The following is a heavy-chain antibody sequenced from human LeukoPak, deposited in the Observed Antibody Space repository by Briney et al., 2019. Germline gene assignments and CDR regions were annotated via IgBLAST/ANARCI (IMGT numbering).Heavy chain of an antibody. V-gene: IGHV4-34*01. CDR2: INHSGST. Sequence: SETLSLTCAVYGGSFSGYYWSWIRQPPGKGLEWIGEINHSGSTNYNPSLKSRVTISVDTSKNQFSLKLSSVTAADTAVYYCARVGMVEGRWYSSSWYGGGMFDYWGQGTLVTVSS. D-gene: IGHD6-13*01. J-gene: IGHJ4*02. CDR1: GGSFSGYY. CDR3: ARVGMVEGRWYSSSWYGGGMFDY.